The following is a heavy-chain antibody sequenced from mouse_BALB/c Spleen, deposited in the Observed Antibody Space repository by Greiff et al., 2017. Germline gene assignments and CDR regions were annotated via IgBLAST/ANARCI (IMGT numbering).Heavy chain of an antibody. CDR3: ARGITTAL. J-gene: IGHJ2*01. CDR2: IDPANGNT. CDR1: GFNIKDTY. D-gene: IGHD1-2*01. V-gene: IGHV14-3*02. Sequence: EVMLVESGAELVKPGASVKLSCTASGFNIKDTYMHWVKQRPEQGLEWIGRIDPANGNTKYDPKFQGKATITADTSSNTAYLQLSSLTSEDTAVYYCARGITTALWGQGTTLTVSS.